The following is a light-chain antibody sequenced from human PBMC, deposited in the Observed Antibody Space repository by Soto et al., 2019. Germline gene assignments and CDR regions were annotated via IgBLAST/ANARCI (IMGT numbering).Light chain of an antibody. V-gene: IGKV3-20*01. CDR3: QQYGSSPPIT. CDR1: QSVSSNH. Sequence: DIVLTQSPGTLSLSPGERATLYCRASQSVSSNHLAWYQQKPGQAPRLLIYGGSSRATGIPVRFSGSGSETDFTLTITRLEPEDFAMYYCQQYGSSPPITFGQGTRLEI. J-gene: IGKJ5*01. CDR2: GGS.